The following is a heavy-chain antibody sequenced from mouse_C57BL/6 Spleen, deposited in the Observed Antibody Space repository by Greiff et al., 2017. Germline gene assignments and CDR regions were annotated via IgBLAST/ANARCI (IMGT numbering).Heavy chain of an antibody. J-gene: IGHJ3*01. D-gene: IGHD2-5*01. CDR1: GYTFTDYY. CDR3: ARDSNYEDWFAY. Sequence: VQLVESGAELVRPGASVKLSCKASGYTFTDYYINWVKQRPGQGLEWIARIYPGSGNTYYNEKFKGKATLTAEKSSSTAYMQLSSLTSEDSAVYFCARDSNYEDWFAYWGQGTLVTVSA. V-gene: IGHV1-76*01. CDR2: IYPGSGNT.